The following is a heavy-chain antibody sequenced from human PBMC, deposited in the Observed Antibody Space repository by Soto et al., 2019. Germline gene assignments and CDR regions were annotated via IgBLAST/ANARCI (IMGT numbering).Heavy chain of an antibody. Sequence: GASVKVSCKASGYTFTTYDITWVRQAPGQGLEWMGWISGYNGNTKYAPRLQGRVTLTTETSTSTAYMELRSLTSDDTAVYYCARDSTARLACFDPWGQGTPVTVSS. V-gene: IGHV1-18*04. D-gene: IGHD6-6*01. J-gene: IGHJ5*02. CDR3: ARDSTARLACFDP. CDR2: ISGYNGNT. CDR1: GYTFTTYD.